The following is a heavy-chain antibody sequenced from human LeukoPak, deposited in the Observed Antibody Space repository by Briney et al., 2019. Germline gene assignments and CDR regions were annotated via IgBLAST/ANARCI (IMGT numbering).Heavy chain of an antibody. D-gene: IGHD3-10*01. V-gene: IGHV1-69*13. J-gene: IGHJ6*03. CDR2: IIPIFGTA. CDR3: ARAPDSFGSRSFQTLYYYYYMDV. CDR1: GGTFSSYA. Sequence: SVKVSCKASGGTFSSYAISWVRQAPGQGLEWMGGIIPIFGTANYAQKFQGRVTITADESTSTAYMELTSLRSEDTAVYYCARAPDSFGSRSFQTLYYYYYMDVWGKGTTVTVSS.